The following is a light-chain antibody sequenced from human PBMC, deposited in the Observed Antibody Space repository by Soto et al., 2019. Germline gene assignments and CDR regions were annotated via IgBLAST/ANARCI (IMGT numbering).Light chain of an antibody. Sequence: DIVMTQSPATLSVSPGERATLSCRASQTVSTSLAWYQQKPGQAPRLLIYDASTRATGIPSRFSGSGSGTEFTLTITSLQSDDFAAYYCQQYTNRPPFRFGPGTKVDIK. CDR2: DAS. J-gene: IGKJ1*01. CDR1: QTVSTS. V-gene: IGKV3-15*01. CDR3: QQYTNRPPFR.